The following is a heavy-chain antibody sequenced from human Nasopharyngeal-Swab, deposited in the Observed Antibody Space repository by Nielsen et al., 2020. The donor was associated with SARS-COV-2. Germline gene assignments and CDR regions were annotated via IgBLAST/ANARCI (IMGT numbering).Heavy chain of an antibody. CDR3: AREWAGSSSSFDY. V-gene: IGHV3-33*01. D-gene: IGHD6-6*01. J-gene: IGHJ4*02. CDR2: IWYDGSNK. CDR1: GFTFSNYG. Sequence: GESLKISCAASGFTFSNYGMHWVRQAPGKGLEWVAVIWYDGSNKYYADSVKGRFTISRDNSKNTLYLQMNSLRAEDTAVYYCAREWAGSSSSFDYWGQGTLVTVSS.